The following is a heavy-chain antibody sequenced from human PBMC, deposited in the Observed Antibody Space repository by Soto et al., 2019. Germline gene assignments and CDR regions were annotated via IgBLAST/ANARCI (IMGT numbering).Heavy chain of an antibody. CDR2: ISGSGGST. V-gene: IGHV3-23*01. D-gene: IGHD3-10*01. CDR1: GFTFSSYA. Sequence: GGSLRLSCAASGFTFSSYAMSWVRQAPGKGLEWVSAISGSGGSTYYADSVKGRFTISRDNSKNTLYLQMNSLRAEDTAVYYCAKEILLWFGESPYYFDYWGQGTLLTVS. J-gene: IGHJ4*02. CDR3: AKEILLWFGESPYYFDY.